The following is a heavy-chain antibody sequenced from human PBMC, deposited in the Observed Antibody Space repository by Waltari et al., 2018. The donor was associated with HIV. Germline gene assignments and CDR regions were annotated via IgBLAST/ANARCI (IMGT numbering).Heavy chain of an antibody. D-gene: IGHD2-21*02. V-gene: IGHV4-39*01. J-gene: IGHJ4*02. Sequence: QLQLQESGPGLVKPSETLSLTCTVSGGSISSSSYYWGWIRQPPGKGLEWIGGIYYSGSTYYNPSLKSRVTISVDTSKNQFSLKLSSVTAADTAVYYCARLVVTAILSYFDYWGQGTLVTVSS. CDR3: ARLVVTAILSYFDY. CDR2: IYYSGST. CDR1: GGSISSSSYY.